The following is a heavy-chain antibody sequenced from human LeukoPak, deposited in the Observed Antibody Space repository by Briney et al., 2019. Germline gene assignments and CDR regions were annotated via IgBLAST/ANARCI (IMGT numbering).Heavy chain of an antibody. J-gene: IGHJ5*02. CDR2: IYGAGGT. CDR1: GISVSSTY. Sequence: GGSLRLSCTASGISVSSTYIDWVRQSPGRGLEWVAPIYGAGGTVYADSVKGRFTISRDNSKNVVYLQMNSLRAEDSAVYYCARDRAGTQSWVEFDLWGQGTLVTVSS. CDR3: ARDRAGTQSWVEFDL. D-gene: IGHD3-10*01. V-gene: IGHV3-53*05.